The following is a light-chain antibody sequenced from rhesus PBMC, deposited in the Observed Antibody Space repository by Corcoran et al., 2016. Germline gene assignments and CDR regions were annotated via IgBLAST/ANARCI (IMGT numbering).Light chain of an antibody. CDR3: LQHNSYPRT. V-gene: IGKV1-28*03. CDR1: QGISSY. Sequence: DIQMTQSPSSLSASVGDTVTITCRASQGISSYLNWFQQKPGKAPKRLIYAASSLESGVPSRFSGSGSGTDFTITISSLQPEEFAVYYCLQHNSYPRTFGQGTKVEIK. CDR2: AAS. J-gene: IGKJ1*01.